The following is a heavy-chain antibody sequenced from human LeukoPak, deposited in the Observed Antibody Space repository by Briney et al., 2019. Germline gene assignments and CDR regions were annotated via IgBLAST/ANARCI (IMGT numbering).Heavy chain of an antibody. Sequence: ASVKVSCKASGYTFTSYYMHWVRQAPGQGLEWMGIINPSGGGTSYAQKFQGRVTMTRDTSTSTVYMELSSLRSEDTAVYYCARGAVAYCGGDCYSTLDYWGQGTLVTVSS. V-gene: IGHV1-46*01. D-gene: IGHD2-21*02. CDR3: ARGAVAYCGGDCYSTLDY. CDR1: GYTFTSYY. CDR2: INPSGGGT. J-gene: IGHJ4*02.